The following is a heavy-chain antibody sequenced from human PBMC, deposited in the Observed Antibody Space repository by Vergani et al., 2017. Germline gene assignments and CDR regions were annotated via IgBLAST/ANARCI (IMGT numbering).Heavy chain of an antibody. CDR3: ARAGDGYNAPGY. D-gene: IGHD5-24*01. Sequence: QVQLVESGGGVVQPGRSLRLSCAASGFTFSSYGMHWVRQAPGKGLEWVAVIWYDGSYKYYADSVKGRFTIARDKYKNMLYLQMIRLRAEDTAVYDCARAGDGYNAPGYWGQGTLVTVSS. CDR1: GFTFSSYG. J-gene: IGHJ4*02. CDR2: IWYDGSYK. V-gene: IGHV3-33*01.